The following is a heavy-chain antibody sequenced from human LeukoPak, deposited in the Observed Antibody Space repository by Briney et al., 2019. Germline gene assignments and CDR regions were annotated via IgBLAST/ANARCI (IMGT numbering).Heavy chain of an antibody. CDR2: ISYHGSNK. CDR1: GFTFSTYG. CDR3: AKDQREGLWFGEPPGSYGMDV. D-gene: IGHD3-10*01. J-gene: IGHJ6*02. Sequence: EAGGSLRLSCAASGFTFSTYGIHWVRQAPGKGLEWVAVISYHGSNKYYADSVKGRFTVSRDNSKTTLYLQMNNLRTEDTAVYYCAKDQREGLWFGEPPGSYGMDVWGQGTTVTVSS. V-gene: IGHV3-30*18.